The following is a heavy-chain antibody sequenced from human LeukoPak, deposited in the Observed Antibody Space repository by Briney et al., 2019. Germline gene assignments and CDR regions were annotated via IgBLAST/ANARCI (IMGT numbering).Heavy chain of an antibody. J-gene: IGHJ3*02. Sequence: GGSLRLSCAASGFTFSIYWMNWVRQAPGKGLEWVSYISSSGSTIYYADSVKGRFTISRDNAKNSLYLQMNSLRAEDTAVYYCARDCGGGSCYGPYDAFDIWGQGTMVTVSS. D-gene: IGHD2-15*01. V-gene: IGHV3-48*04. CDR1: GFTFSIYW. CDR2: ISSSGSTI. CDR3: ARDCGGGSCYGPYDAFDI.